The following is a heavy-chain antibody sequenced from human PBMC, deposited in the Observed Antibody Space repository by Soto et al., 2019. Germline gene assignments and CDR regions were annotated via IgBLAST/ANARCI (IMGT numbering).Heavy chain of an antibody. Sequence: EVQLAESGGGLAQPGGSLRLSCAASGFTLSGYAMDWVRQAPGNGLEYVSGISSNGVGTYYANSVQGRFTISRDKSKNTVYLQMGSLSPEDMAVYYCARRALPDFYYMDVLGKATTVTVSS. V-gene: IGHV3-64*01. CDR3: ARRALPDFYYMDV. CDR1: GFTLSGYA. CDR2: ISSNGVGT. J-gene: IGHJ6*03.